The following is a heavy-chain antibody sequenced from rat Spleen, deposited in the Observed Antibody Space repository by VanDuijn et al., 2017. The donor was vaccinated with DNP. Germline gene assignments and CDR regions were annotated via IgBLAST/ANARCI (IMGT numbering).Heavy chain of an antibody. D-gene: IGHD3-1*01. V-gene: IGHV5-19*01. CDR2: IRPSGIIS. J-gene: IGHJ1*01. CDR3: ARGSTSIYWYFDF. CDR1: GFIFSGSG. Sequence: EVQLVESGGGLVQPGRSLRLSCAASGFIFSGSGMHWIRQTPTKGLEWVASIRPSGIISYYRDSMKDRITISRDDAKSSLYLQMNSLKSEDTATYYCARGSTSIYWYFDFWGPGTMVTVSS.